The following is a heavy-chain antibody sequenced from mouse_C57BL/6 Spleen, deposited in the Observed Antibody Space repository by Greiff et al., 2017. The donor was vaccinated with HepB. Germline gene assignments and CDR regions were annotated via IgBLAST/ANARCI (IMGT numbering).Heavy chain of an antibody. CDR2: INPSTGGT. Sequence: EVQGVESGPELVKPGASVKISCKASGYSFTGYYMNWVKQSPEKSLEWIGEINPSTGGTTYNQKFKAKATLTVDKSSSTAYMQLKSLTSEDSAVYYCARGYSNPHWDYWGQGTSVTVSS. CDR3: ARGYSNPHWDY. D-gene: IGHD2-5*01. V-gene: IGHV1-42*01. J-gene: IGHJ4*01. CDR1: GYSFTGYY.